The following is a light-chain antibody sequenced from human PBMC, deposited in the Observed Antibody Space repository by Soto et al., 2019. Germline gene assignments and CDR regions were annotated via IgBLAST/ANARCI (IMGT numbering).Light chain of an antibody. CDR3: QQYYSYSWT. Sequence: IHLTQSPSSLSTSVVDIVTTTVLGSQDIAIYLAWYQQKPGEAPKLLIYAASTLYGGVPSRFSGSGSGTDFTLTISCLQAQDFATYYCQQYYSYSWTFGQGTKVDIK. J-gene: IGKJ1*01. CDR1: QDIAIY. V-gene: IGKV1-9*01. CDR2: AAS.